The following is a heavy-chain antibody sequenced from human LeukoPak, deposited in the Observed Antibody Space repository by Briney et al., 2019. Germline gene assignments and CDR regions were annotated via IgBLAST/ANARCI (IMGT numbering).Heavy chain of an antibody. CDR3: AREKGYYMDV. Sequence: ASVKVSCKASGYTSTGYYMHWVRQAPGQGLEWMGWINPNSGGTNYAQKFQGRVTVTRDTSISTAHMELSRLRSDDTAVYYCAREKGYYMDVWGKGTTVTVSS. V-gene: IGHV1-2*02. CDR2: INPNSGGT. CDR1: GYTSTGYY. J-gene: IGHJ6*03.